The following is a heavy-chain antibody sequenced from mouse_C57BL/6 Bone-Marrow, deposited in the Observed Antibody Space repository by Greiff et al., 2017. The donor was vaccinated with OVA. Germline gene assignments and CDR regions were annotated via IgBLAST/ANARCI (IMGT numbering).Heavy chain of an antibody. CDR3: ARWYYSDY. J-gene: IGHJ2*01. Sequence: VQLQQPGAELVRPGTSVKLSCKASGYTFTSYWMHWVKQRPGQGLEWIGVIDPSDSYTNYNQKFKGKATLTVDTSSSTAYMQLSSLTSEDSAVYYCARWYYSDYWGQGTTLTVSS. V-gene: IGHV1-59*01. CDR2: IDPSDSYT. CDR1: GYTFTSYW.